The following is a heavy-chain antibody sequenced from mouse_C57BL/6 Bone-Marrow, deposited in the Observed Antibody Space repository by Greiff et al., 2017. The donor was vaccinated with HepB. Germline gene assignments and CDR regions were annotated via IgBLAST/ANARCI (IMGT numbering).Heavy chain of an antibody. J-gene: IGHJ1*03. Sequence: EVQLQQSGGGLVQPGGSMKLSCAASGFTFSDAWMDWVRQSPEKGLEWVAEIRNKANNHATYYAESVKGRFTISRDDSKSSVYLQMNSLRAEDTGIYYCTRPRVGYWDFDVWGTGTTVTVSS. V-gene: IGHV6-6*01. CDR2: IRNKANNHAT. CDR1: GFTFSDAW. CDR3: TRPRVGYWDFDV.